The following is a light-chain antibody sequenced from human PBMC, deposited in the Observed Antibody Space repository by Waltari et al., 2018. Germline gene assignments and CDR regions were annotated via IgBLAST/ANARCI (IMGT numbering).Light chain of an antibody. CDR3: QQYCTAPRT. Sequence: EIVLTQSPGTLSLAPGESTTLYCRASQSVSRYSLAWYQQRPGQAPRLLIYGASSRSTVIPDRFSGSGAGTDITLTISRLEPEDCALYYCQQYCTAPRTFGKGTKVEVK. CDR2: GAS. CDR1: QSVSRYS. V-gene: IGKV3-20*01. J-gene: IGKJ1*01.